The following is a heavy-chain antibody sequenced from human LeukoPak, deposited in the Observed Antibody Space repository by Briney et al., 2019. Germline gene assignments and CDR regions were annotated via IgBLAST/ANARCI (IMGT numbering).Heavy chain of an antibody. CDR2: IGPTGDT. Sequence: PGGSLRLSCEASGFTFSSFHMYWVRQGTGKGLEWVSTIGPTGDTYYAGSVKGRFTISRENAKNSLFLQMNSLTSGDTAVYFCAKAVTYCAGSFCSVVFDLWGQGATVFVSP. V-gene: IGHV3-13*01. CDR3: AKAVTYCAGSFCSVVFDL. J-gene: IGHJ3*01. D-gene: IGHD2-8*02. CDR1: GFTFSSFH.